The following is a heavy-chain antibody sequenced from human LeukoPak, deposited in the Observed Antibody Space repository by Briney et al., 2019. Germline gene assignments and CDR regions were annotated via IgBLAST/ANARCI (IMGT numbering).Heavy chain of an antibody. V-gene: IGHV1-2*02. D-gene: IGHD6-13*01. Sequence: GASVKVSCKASGYTXTGYYMHWVRQAPGQGLEWMGWINPNSGDTNYAQKFQGRVTMTRDTSISTAHMELSRLRSDDTAVYYCARDLAAASLDYWGQGTLVTVSS. CDR1: GYTXTGYY. CDR2: INPNSGDT. J-gene: IGHJ4*02. CDR3: ARDLAAASLDY.